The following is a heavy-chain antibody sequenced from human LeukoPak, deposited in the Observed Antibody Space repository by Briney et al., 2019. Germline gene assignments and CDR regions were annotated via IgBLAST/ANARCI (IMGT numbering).Heavy chain of an antibody. Sequence: PGGSLRLSCAASGFTFSLYWMTWVRQAPGKGLEWMANINQDGIERYYVDSVKGRFTVSRDNAKNSLYLQMNSLRAEDTAIYYCATYYYDNSGLIWGQGTLVTVSS. CDR3: ATYYYDNSGLI. CDR1: GFTFSLYW. D-gene: IGHD3-22*01. V-gene: IGHV3-7*01. CDR2: INQDGIER. J-gene: IGHJ4*02.